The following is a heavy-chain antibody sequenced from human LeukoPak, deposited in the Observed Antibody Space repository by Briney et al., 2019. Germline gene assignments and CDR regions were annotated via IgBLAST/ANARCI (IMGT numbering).Heavy chain of an antibody. J-gene: IGHJ4*02. CDR1: GGSISSGDYY. D-gene: IGHD3-22*01. CDR3: ARVRGPYDSSGYYFDFYFDY. V-gene: IGHV4-30-4*01. Sequence: SETLSLTCTVSGGSISSGDYYWSWIRQPPGKGLEWIGYIYYSGSTYYNPSLKSRVTISVDTSKNQFSLKLSSVTAADTAVYYCARVRGPYDSSGYYFDFYFDYWGQGTLVTVSS. CDR2: IYYSGST.